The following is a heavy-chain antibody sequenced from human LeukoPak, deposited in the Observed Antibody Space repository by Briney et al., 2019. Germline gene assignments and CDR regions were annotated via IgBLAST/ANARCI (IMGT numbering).Heavy chain of an antibody. CDR3: TTTLEYSSSSGTDAFDI. D-gene: IGHD6-6*01. CDR2: ISGSGGST. V-gene: IGHV3-23*01. Sequence: GGSLRLSCAASGFTFSSYGMSWVRQAPGKGLEWVSAISGSGGSTYYADSVKGRFTISRDNSKNTLYLQMNSLRAEDTAVYYCTTTLEYSSSSGTDAFDIWGQGTMVTVSS. J-gene: IGHJ3*02. CDR1: GFTFSSYG.